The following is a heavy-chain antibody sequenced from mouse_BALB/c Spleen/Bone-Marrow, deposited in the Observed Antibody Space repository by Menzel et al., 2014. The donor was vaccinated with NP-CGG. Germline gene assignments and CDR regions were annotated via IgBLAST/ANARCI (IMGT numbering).Heavy chain of an antibody. CDR3: ARVYGNYDAMDY. CDR2: INPSSGYT. CDR1: GYTLTTYT. Sequence: QVQLQQSGAELARPGASVKMSCRASGYTLTTYTMHWVKQRPGQGLEWIGCINPSSGYTYYNQKFKDKATLTADKSSSAAYLQLSSLTSEDSAVYYCARVYGNYDAMDYWGQGTSVTVSS. D-gene: IGHD2-1*01. V-gene: IGHV1-4*01. J-gene: IGHJ4*01.